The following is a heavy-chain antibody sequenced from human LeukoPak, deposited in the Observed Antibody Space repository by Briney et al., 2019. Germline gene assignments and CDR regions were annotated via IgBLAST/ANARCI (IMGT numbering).Heavy chain of an antibody. CDR1: GYTFISYD. J-gene: IGHJ4*02. D-gene: IGHD3-22*01. CDR3: ARDGDCYDSSGYHYGDDY. Sequence: ASVKVSCKASGYTFISYDMNWVRQAPGQGLEWMGWINTNTGNPTYAQGFTGRFVFSLDTSVSTAYLQISSLKAEDTAVYYCARDGDCYDSSGYHYGDDYWGQGTLVTVSS. CDR2: INTNTGNP. V-gene: IGHV7-4-1*02.